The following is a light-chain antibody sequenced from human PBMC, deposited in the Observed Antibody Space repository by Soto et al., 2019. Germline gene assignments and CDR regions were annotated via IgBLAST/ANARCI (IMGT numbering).Light chain of an antibody. J-gene: IGKJ5*01. Sequence: DIVMTQSPDSLAVSLGERATINCKSSQSVLSSSNNKNYLAWFQQKPGQPPKALIYWASTRESGVSDRFSGSGSGTDFPLTISSLQAEDVAVYYCQQYYSTLITFGQGTRLEIK. CDR2: WAS. CDR1: QSVLSSSNNKNY. V-gene: IGKV4-1*01. CDR3: QQYYSTLIT.